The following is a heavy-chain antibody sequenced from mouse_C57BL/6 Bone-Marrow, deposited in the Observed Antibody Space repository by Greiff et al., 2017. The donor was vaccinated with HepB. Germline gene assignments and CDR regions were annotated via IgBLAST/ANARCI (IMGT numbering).Heavy chain of an antibody. CDR1: GFTFSDYG. CDR3: AKRPYYGSSYNYYAMDY. J-gene: IGHJ4*01. CDR2: ISSGSSTI. Sequence: EVKLMESGGGLVKPGGSLKLSCAASGFTFSDYGMHWVRQAPEKGLEWVAYISSGSSTIYYADTVKGRFTISRDNAKNTLFLQMTSLRSEDTAMYYCAKRPYYGSSYNYYAMDYWGQGTSVTVSS. V-gene: IGHV5-17*01. D-gene: IGHD1-1*01.